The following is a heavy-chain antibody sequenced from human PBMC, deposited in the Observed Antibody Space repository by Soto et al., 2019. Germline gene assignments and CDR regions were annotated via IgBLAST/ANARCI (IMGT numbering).Heavy chain of an antibody. CDR1: GYTFTSYF. CDR3: ARERFFGISLDP. CDR2: ISAYNGNT. Sequence: DSVNVSCKASGYTFTSYFISWVRQAPGQGLEWMGWISAYNGNTNYAQKLQGRVTMTTDTSTSTAYMELRSLRSDDTAVYYCARERFFGISLDPWGQGTLVTVSS. V-gene: IGHV1-18*01. J-gene: IGHJ5*02. D-gene: IGHD3-3*01.